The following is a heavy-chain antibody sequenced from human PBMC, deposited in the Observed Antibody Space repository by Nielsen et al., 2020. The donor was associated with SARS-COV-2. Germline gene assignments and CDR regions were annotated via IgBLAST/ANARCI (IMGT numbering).Heavy chain of an antibody. CDR1: GGTFSSYA. CDR3: ARLVGAGADDAFDI. J-gene: IGHJ3*02. D-gene: IGHD1-26*01. V-gene: IGHV1-69*04. Sequence: SVKVSCKASGGTFSSYAISWVRQAPGQGLEWMGRIIPILGIANYAQKFQGRVTITADKSTSTAYMELSSLRSEDTAVYYCARLVGAGADDAFDIWGRGTMVTVSS. CDR2: IIPILGIA.